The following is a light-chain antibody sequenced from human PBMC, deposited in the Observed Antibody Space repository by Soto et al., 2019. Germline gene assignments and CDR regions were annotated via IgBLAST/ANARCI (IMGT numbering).Light chain of an antibody. CDR2: DTS. J-gene: IGKJ4*01. CDR1: QYVNTY. Sequence: EIVLTQSPATLSLSPGERATLSCRASQYVNTYLAWYQQKPGQAPRLLIYDTSNSATSIPARFSGSGSGADFTLTISSLEPEDFVVYYCQQRANWPRTFGGGTNIEIK. V-gene: IGKV3-11*01. CDR3: QQRANWPRT.